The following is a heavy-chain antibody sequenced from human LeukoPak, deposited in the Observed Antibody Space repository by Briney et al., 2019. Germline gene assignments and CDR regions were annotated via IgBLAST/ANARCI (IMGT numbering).Heavy chain of an antibody. Sequence: SETLSLTCTVSGGSISSSSYYWGWIRQPPGKGLEWIGSIYYSGSPYYNPSLKSRVTISVDTSKNQFSLKLSSVTAADTAVYYCARGALYDSSGYYYAFDYWGQGTLVTVSS. CDR2: IYYSGSP. J-gene: IGHJ4*02. D-gene: IGHD3-22*01. CDR3: ARGALYDSSGYYYAFDY. V-gene: IGHV4-39*07. CDR1: GGSISSSSYY.